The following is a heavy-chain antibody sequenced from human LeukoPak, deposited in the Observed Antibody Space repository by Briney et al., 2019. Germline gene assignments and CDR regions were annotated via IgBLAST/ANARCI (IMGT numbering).Heavy chain of an antibody. CDR2: IWYDGSNK. V-gene: IGHV3-33*08. CDR1: GFTFSAFA. J-gene: IGHJ4*02. Sequence: QPGRSLRLSCAASGFTFSAFAMNWVRQAPGKGLEWVAVIWYDGSNKYYADSVKGRFTISRDNSKNTLYLQMNSLRAEDTAVYYCARGTLGYSGYDSGFDYWGQGTLVTVSS. CDR3: ARGTLGYSGYDSGFDY. D-gene: IGHD5-12*01.